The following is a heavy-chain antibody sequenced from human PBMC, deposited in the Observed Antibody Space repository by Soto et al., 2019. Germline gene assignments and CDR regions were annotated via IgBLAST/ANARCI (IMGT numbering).Heavy chain of an antibody. CDR2: IISIFDTA. D-gene: IGHD5-18*01. V-gene: IGHV1-69*12. J-gene: IGHJ4*02. CDR1: GGTFSSYA. Sequence: QVQLVQSGAEVKKPGSSVKVSCKASGGTFSSYAISWVRQAPGQGLEWMGGIISIFDTADYAQKFQGRVTITADESTSTAYMELSSLRSEDTAVYCCASHGYSYGDLFDYWGQGTLVTVSS. CDR3: ASHGYSYGDLFDY.